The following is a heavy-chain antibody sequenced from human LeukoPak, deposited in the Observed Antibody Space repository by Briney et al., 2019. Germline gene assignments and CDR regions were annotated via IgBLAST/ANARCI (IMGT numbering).Heavy chain of an antibody. CDR1: GFTFRSYW. D-gene: IGHD1-26*01. CDR3: ARGRELVDY. J-gene: IGHJ4*02. Sequence: GGSLRLSCAAYGFTFRSYWMHWVRQAPGKGLVWVSRINTDGRSTSYADSVKGRFTISRDNAKNTLFLQMNSLRAEDTAVYYCARGRELVDYWGQGTLVTVSS. V-gene: IGHV3-74*01. CDR2: INTDGRST.